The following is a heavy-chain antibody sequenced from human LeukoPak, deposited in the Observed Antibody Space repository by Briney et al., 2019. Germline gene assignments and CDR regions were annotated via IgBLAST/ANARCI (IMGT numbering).Heavy chain of an antibody. J-gene: IGHJ4*02. CDR1: GFTVSGNY. CDR3: ARDQRTYIDY. D-gene: IGHD3-16*01. CDR2: IYSGGTT. V-gene: IGHV3-53*01. Sequence: PTGGSLRLSSAVSGFTVSGNYMSWVRQAPGKGLEWVSLIYSGGTTYYADSVKGRFTISRDNSKNTLYLQMNSLRAEDTAVYYCARDQRTYIDYWGQGTLVTVSS.